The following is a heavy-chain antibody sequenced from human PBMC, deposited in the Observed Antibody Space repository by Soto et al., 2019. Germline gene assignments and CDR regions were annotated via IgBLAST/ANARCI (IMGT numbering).Heavy chain of an antibody. V-gene: IGHV4-59*01. Sequence: KASETLSLTFNVSGGFISNYYWNWIRQPPGKRLEWIGYISDSGSTKYNPSLMSRVTISADMSNNQVSLKLKSVAAADTAIYYCARARLVALTTWDYFDYWGQGTLVTVSS. J-gene: IGHJ4*02. D-gene: IGHD1-1*01. CDR2: ISDSGST. CDR1: GGFISNYY. CDR3: ARARLVALTTWDYFDY.